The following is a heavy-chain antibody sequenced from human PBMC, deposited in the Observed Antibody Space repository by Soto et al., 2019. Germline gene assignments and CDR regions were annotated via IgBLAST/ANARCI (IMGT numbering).Heavy chain of an antibody. CDR2: IYYRGNT. V-gene: IGHV4-39*01. J-gene: IGHJ4*02. CDR3: ARLEGLATISYYFDF. CDR1: GDSINSDKYY. D-gene: IGHD3-9*01. Sequence: QLQESGPGLVKPSETLSLTCSVSGDSINSDKYYWGWIRQPPGKGLEWIGSIYYRGNTYYNPSLLTRVTISLDKSKGQFSLRLNSVTAADSAVYFCARLEGLATISYYFDFWGQGAQVTVSS.